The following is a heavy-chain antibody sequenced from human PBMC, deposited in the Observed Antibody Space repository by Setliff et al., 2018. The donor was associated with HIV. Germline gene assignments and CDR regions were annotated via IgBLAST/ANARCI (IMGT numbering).Heavy chain of an antibody. CDR2: ISAHNGHT. J-gene: IGHJ6*03. Sequence: ASVKVSCKASGYSFTSYGFTWVRQAPGQGLEWMGWISAHNGHTDYAQKFQDRVTMSTDTSTTTAFMELRSLISDDTAVYYCAARPGVDSSGYYDYYYMDVWAKGTTVTVSS. CDR3: AARPGVDSSGYYDYYYMDV. D-gene: IGHD3-22*01. V-gene: IGHV1-18*01. CDR1: GYSFTSYG.